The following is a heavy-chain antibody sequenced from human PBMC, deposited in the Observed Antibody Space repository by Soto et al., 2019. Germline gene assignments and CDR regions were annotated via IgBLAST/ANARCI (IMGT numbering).Heavy chain of an antibody. Sequence: QVQLAESGGGVVQPGTSLRVSCEASGFSFYNYGMHWVRQAPGKGLEWVALIWYDGSSKYHADSVEGRFTISRDNSQKTLYLQMDSLRAEDTAVYYCARDSALLKRYSDSWTPSWYFDLWGRGTLVSVSS. CDR1: GFSFYNYG. CDR2: IWYDGSSK. CDR3: ARDSALLKRYSDSWTPSWYFDL. V-gene: IGHV3-33*01. J-gene: IGHJ2*01. D-gene: IGHD1-26*01.